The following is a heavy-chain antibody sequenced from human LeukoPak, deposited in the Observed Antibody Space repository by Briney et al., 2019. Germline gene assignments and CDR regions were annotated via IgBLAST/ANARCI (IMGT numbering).Heavy chain of an antibody. CDR1: GVSLSDYT. D-gene: IGHD6-13*01. Sequence: SETLSLTCAVYGVSLSDYTWTWIRQPPGKGLEWIGEINHGGGTNHNPSLMSRVIMSVDTSKNQFSLKLSSVTAADTAVYYCARVTVAAAGIYYYYYMDVWGKGTTVTVSS. CDR3: ARVTVAAAGIYYYYYMDV. CDR2: INHGGGT. J-gene: IGHJ6*03. V-gene: IGHV4-34*01.